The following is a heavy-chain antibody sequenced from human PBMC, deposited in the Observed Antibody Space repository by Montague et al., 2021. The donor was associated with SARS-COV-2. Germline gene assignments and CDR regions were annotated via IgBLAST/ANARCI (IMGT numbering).Heavy chain of an antibody. CDR2: TYYRSMWKS. CDR1: GDSVSSNSAT. J-gene: IGHJ4*02. D-gene: IGHD6-13*01. Sequence: CAISGDSVSSNSATWNWIRQSPLRGLEWLGRTYYRSMWKSDYARSVKSRIAINPDTSKNQFSLQLSSVTPEDTALYYCVRGIEAAGSYDYWGQGTLVTVS. CDR3: VRGIEAAGSYDY. V-gene: IGHV6-1*01.